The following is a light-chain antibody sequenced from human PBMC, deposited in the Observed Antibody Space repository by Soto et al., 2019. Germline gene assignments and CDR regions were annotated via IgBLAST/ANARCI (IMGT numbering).Light chain of an antibody. CDR3: HQRQNWPLT. J-gene: IGKJ1*01. V-gene: IGKV3-11*01. CDR1: QSVISY. Sequence: EILLTQSPATLPLSPGDRATLSWRASQSVISYLAWYQQKPGQAPRLLIYDASTRATGTPARFSGSGSGTEFTLTISDVQPEDFALYYCHQRQNWPLTFGQGTKVDIK. CDR2: DAS.